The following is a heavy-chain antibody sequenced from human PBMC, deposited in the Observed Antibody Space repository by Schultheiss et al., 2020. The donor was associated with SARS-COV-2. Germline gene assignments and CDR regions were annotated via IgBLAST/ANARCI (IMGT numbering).Heavy chain of an antibody. J-gene: IGHJ1*01. CDR2: ISYDGSNK. CDR3: ARGYVLRFLEWSFQH. Sequence: GGSLRLSCAASGFTFSSYAMHWVRQAPGKGLEWVAVISYDGSNKYYADSVKGRFTISRDNSKNTLYLQMNSLRAEDTAVYYCARGYVLRFLEWSFQHWGRGTLVTVSS. CDR1: GFTFSSYA. V-gene: IGHV3-30*01. D-gene: IGHD3-3*01.